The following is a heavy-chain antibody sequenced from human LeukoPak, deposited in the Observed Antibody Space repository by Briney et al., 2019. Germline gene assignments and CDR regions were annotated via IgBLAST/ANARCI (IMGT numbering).Heavy chain of an antibody. D-gene: IGHD3-22*01. J-gene: IGHJ3*02. CDR2: ISSSGSTI. V-gene: IGHV3-48*03. Sequence: PGGSLRLSCAASGFTFSSYEMNWVRQAPGKGLEWVSYISSSGSTIYYADSVKGRFTISRDNAKNSLYLQMNSLRAEDTAVYYCARSLRDSSGYYYTPGDAFDIWGQGTMVTVSS. CDR1: GFTFSSYE. CDR3: ARSLRDSSGYYYTPGDAFDI.